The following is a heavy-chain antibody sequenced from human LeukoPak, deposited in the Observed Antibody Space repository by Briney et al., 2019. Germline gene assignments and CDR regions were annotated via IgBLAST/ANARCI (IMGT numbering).Heavy chain of an antibody. CDR3: TASMTVVLTHDAFDV. J-gene: IGHJ3*01. D-gene: IGHD3-22*01. Sequence: GGSLSLSCAASGFTFSDAWMTWGRQAPGKGLEWVGRVKSKTDGGTTDYAAPVKGRFTISRDDSKDTVYLQMDSLKTDDTALYYCTASMTVVLTHDAFDVWGQGAMVTVSS. V-gene: IGHV3-15*01. CDR1: GFTFSDAW. CDR2: VKSKTDGGTT.